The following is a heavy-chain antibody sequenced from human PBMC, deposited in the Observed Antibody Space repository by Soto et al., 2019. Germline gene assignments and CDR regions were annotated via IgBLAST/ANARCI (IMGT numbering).Heavy chain of an antibody. V-gene: IGHV3-23*01. CDR2: ITGSGAGS. D-gene: IGHD6-13*01. Sequence: EVQLLESGGGWLQPGGSLRLSCAASGFTFSSYAMNWVRQAPGKGLEWVSGITGSGAGSYYSDSVKGRFTISRDNSKNTLYLQTNSLRAEDTGVYYCAKAYSNSWPNDWFDPWGQGTLVTVSS. CDR1: GFTFSSYA. CDR3: AKAYSNSWPNDWFDP. J-gene: IGHJ5*02.